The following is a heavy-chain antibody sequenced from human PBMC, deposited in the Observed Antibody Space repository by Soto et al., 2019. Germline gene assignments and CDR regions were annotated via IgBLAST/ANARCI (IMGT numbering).Heavy chain of an antibody. D-gene: IGHD2-15*01. CDR3: ARATFCGGGSCHVDF. CDR1: GYSISNDY. Sequence: QVQLQESGPGLVKPSDTLSITCGVSGYSISNDYWSGIRQPPGKGLEWIGYFFYSGITSYNPSLKSRVIMSVDTSKNQFSLKLSSVIAADTALYSCARATFCGGGSCHVDFWGQGTLVTVSS. CDR2: FFYSGIT. J-gene: IGHJ4*02. V-gene: IGHV4-59*01.